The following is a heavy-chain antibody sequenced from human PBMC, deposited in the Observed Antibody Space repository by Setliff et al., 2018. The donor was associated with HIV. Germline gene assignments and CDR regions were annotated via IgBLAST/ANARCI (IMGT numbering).Heavy chain of an antibody. Sequence: GASVKVSCKASGYNFTSNGISWVRQAPGQGLEWMGRISASKGNTKYTQDFQGRVTMTTDTPTSTVYMELRSLRSDDTAVYYCARDQGFWSGFTYNYYMDVWGKGTTVTVSS. V-gene: IGHV1-18*01. CDR3: ARDQGFWSGFTYNYYMDV. CDR2: ISASKGNT. CDR1: GYNFTSNG. J-gene: IGHJ6*03. D-gene: IGHD3-3*01.